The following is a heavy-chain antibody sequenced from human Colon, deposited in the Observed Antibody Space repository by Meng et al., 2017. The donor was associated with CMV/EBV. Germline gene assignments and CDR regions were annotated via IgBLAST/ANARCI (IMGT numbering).Heavy chain of an antibody. V-gene: IGHV3-48*04. Sequence: GGSLRLSCATSGFTFKSYGMNWVRQAPGQGLEWVSYISGDYSVIHYLDSVKGRFTISRDNAEKSLSLQMNSLRADDTAVYYCARGGLSYDNYFDSWGHGTLVTV. CDR2: ISGDYSVI. CDR1: GFTFKSYG. J-gene: IGHJ5*01. CDR3: ARGGLSYDNYFDS. D-gene: IGHD1-26*01.